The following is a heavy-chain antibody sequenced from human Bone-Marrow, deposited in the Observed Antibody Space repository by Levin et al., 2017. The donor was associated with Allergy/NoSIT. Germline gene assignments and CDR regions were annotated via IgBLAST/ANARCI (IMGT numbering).Heavy chain of an antibody. Sequence: GESLKISCAASGFTFSSHGMHWVRQAPGKGLEWMSVISSNGITSEYADSVKARFTISRDNSKNTMYLQMNSLRPGDTAVYYCAKEAAWGPRPPYWHFDLWGRGTLVTVSS. V-gene: IGHV3-30*18. CDR2: ISSNGITS. J-gene: IGHJ2*01. D-gene: IGHD3-16*01. CDR3: AKEAAWGPRPPYWHFDL. CDR1: GFTFSSHG.